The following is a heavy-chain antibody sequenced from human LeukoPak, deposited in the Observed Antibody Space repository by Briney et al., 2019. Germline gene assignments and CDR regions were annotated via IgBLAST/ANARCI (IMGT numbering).Heavy chain of an antibody. V-gene: IGHV3-7*01. Sequence: PGGSLRLSCAASGFTFSSYWMSWVRQAPGKGLEWVANIKQDGSEKYYVDSVKGRFTISRDNAKNSLYLQMNSLRAEDTAVYYCASSTQRPIYDFWSGLYYMDVWGKGTTVTVSS. D-gene: IGHD3-3*01. CDR2: IKQDGSEK. J-gene: IGHJ6*03. CDR3: ASSTQRPIYDFWSGLYYMDV. CDR1: GFTFSSYW.